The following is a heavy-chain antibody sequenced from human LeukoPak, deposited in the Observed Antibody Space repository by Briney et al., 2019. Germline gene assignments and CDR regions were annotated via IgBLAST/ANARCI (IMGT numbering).Heavy chain of an antibody. Sequence: GGSLRLSCAASGFTFSSYGMSWVRQAPGKGLEWVANIKQDGSEKYYVDSVKGRFTISRDNAKNSLYLQMNSLRAEDTAVYYCARDLSDDILTGYTLDYWGQGTLVTVSS. V-gene: IGHV3-7*01. D-gene: IGHD3-9*01. CDR1: GFTFSSYG. J-gene: IGHJ4*02. CDR2: IKQDGSEK. CDR3: ARDLSDDILTGYTLDY.